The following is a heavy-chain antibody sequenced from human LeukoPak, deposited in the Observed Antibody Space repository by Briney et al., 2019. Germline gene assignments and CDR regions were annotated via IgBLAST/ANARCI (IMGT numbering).Heavy chain of an antibody. CDR2: IKSKTDGGTT. V-gene: IGHV3-15*07. Sequence: GGSLRLSCAASGFTFSNAWMNWVRQAPGKGLEWVGRIKSKTDGGTTDYAAPVKGRFTISRDNAKNSLYLQMNSLRAEDTAVYYCARGGIAAAGNTNFDYWGQGTLVTVSS. CDR1: GFTFSNAW. J-gene: IGHJ4*02. D-gene: IGHD6-13*01. CDR3: ARGGIAAAGNTNFDY.